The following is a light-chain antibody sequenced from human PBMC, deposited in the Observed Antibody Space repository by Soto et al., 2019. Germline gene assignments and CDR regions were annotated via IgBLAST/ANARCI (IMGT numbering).Light chain of an antibody. J-gene: IGKJ1*01. Sequence: DIQMTQSPSSLSASVGDRVTITCRASQGIDTFLNWYQQRPGKAPNLLLYTASSLQTGVPSRFRGSGSGTDFTLTISRLQPDDSATYYCQESYSSTWTFGQGTKVEI. CDR3: QESYSSTWT. CDR2: TAS. CDR1: QGIDTF. V-gene: IGKV1-39*01.